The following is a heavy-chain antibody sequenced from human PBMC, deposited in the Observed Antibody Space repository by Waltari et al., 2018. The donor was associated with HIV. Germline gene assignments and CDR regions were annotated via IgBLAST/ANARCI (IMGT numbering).Heavy chain of an antibody. V-gene: IGHV3-7*01. J-gene: IGHJ4*02. CDR2: IKDDGSEK. D-gene: IGHD7-27*01. CDR1: GFTLTNYW. CDR3: ARDADHWEQHYFDV. Sequence: EVQLMESGGGLVQSGGSLRLSCAASGFTLTNYWMSWVRQTPGKGLGWVAYIKDDGSEKYYMGSVKGRFTISRDNAKNSMFLQMNSLRADDTALYFCARDADHWEQHYFDVWGQGTPVTVSP.